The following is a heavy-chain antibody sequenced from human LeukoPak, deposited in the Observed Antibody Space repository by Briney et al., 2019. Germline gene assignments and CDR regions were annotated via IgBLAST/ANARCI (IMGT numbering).Heavy chain of an antibody. D-gene: IGHD1-26*01. CDR2: IYYSGST. CDR3: ARGGSYYLDYYYYMDV. J-gene: IGHJ6*03. V-gene: IGHV4-39*01. Sequence: PSETLSLTCTVSGGSISSSSYYWGWIRQPPGKGLEWIGYIYYSGSTYYNPSLKSRVTMSVDTSKNQFSLKLTSVTAADTAVYYCARGGSYYLDYYYYMDVWGKGTTVTISS. CDR1: GGSISSSSYY.